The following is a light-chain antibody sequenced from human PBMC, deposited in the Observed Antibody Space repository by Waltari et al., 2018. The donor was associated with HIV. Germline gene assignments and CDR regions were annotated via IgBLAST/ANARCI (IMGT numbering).Light chain of an antibody. V-gene: IGLV2-23*03. CDR3: SSYTSFSTVL. CDR2: EGN. CDR1: SSDVGTYSL. J-gene: IGLJ2*01. Sequence: QSALTQPASVSGSPGQSITISCTGSSSDVGTYSLVSWYQHHPGKAPQLMIYEGNKRPSGFSNPFSGSESGNTASLTISGRHAEDEAYYDCSSYTSFSTVLFGGGTNLTVL.